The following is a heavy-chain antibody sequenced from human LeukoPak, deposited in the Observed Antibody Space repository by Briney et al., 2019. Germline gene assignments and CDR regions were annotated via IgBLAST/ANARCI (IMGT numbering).Heavy chain of an antibody. V-gene: IGHV3-23*01. J-gene: IGHJ4*02. CDR2: ISGSGGNT. Sequence: PGGFLRLSCAASGFTFSSYAMSWVRQAPGKGLEWVSAISGSGGNTYYADSVKGRFTISRDNSKNTLYLQMNSLRAEDTAVYYCAHLGAYGYCSGGSCYRSDYWGQGTLVTVSS. D-gene: IGHD2-15*01. CDR1: GFTFSSYA. CDR3: AHLGAYGYCSGGSCYRSDY.